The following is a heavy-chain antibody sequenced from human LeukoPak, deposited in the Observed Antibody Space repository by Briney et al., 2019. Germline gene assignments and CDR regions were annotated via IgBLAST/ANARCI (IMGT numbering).Heavy chain of an antibody. CDR1: GGSISSSSYY. CDR3: AREYYDSSGYYPGRVD. D-gene: IGHD3-22*01. Sequence: SETLSLTCTVSGGSISSSSYYWGWIRQPPGKGLEWIGSIYYSGSTYYNPSLKSRVTISVDTSKNQFSLKLSSVTAADTAVYYCAREYYDSSGYYPGRVDWGQGTLVTVSS. J-gene: IGHJ4*02. V-gene: IGHV4-39*07. CDR2: IYYSGST.